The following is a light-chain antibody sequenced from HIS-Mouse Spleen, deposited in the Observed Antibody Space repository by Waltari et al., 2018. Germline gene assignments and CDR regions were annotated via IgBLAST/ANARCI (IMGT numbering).Light chain of an antibody. V-gene: IGLV2-23*03. CDR1: SRYVGSYNL. CDR2: EGS. CDR3: CSYAGSSTFEV. Sequence: QSALTQPASVSGSPGQSITLSCTGTSRYVGSYNLVSWYQQHPGKAPKLMIYEGSKRPSGVSNRFSGSKSGNTASLTISGLQAEDEADYYCCSYAGSSTFEVFGGGTKLTVL. J-gene: IGLJ2*01.